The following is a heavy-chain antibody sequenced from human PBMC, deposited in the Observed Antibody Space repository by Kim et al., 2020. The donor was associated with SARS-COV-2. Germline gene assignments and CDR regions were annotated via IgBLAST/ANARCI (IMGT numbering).Heavy chain of an antibody. V-gene: IGHV3-30*04. CDR2: ISYDGSNK. Sequence: GGSLRLSCAASGFTFSSYAMHWVRQAPGKGLEWVAVISYDGSNKYYADSVKGRFTISRDNSKNTLYLQMNSLRAEDTAVYYCARDINTMVRGGIGSGYF. CDR3: ARDINTMVRGGIGSGYF. J-gene: IGHJ4*03. CDR1: GFTFSSYA. D-gene: IGHD3-10*01.